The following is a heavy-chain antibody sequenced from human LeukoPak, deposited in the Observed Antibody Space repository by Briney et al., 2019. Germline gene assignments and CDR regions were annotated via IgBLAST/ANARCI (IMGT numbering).Heavy chain of an antibody. D-gene: IGHD5-18*01. J-gene: IGHJ4*02. Sequence: GESLKISCQGSGYSFSNYWIGWVRQMPGKGLEWMGIIHPGDSGTRCSPSFQGQVTMSVDESITTAYLQWNSLRASDSAIYYCARGGSYRYGSSDYWGQGTLVTVSS. V-gene: IGHV5-51*01. CDR2: IHPGDSGT. CDR1: GYSFSNYW. CDR3: ARGGSYRYGSSDY.